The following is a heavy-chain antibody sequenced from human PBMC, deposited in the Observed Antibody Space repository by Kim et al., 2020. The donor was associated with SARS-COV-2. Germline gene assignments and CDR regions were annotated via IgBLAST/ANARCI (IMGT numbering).Heavy chain of an antibody. CDR3: AKVNYNYGHSNY. Sequence: FFAASSTVRFTISRDNTKNTLYLQMNGLRAEDTAFYYCAKVNYNYGHSNYWGQGTLVTVSS. J-gene: IGHJ4*02. V-gene: IGHV3-23*01. D-gene: IGHD3-3*01.